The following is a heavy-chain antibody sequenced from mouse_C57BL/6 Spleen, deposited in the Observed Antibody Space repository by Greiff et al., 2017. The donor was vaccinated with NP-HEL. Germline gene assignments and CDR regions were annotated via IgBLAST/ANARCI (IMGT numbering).Heavy chain of an antibody. V-gene: IGHV1-63*01. CDR1: GYTFTNYW. CDR2: IYPGGGYT. CDR3: ARGGYYGSSSTPYFDY. J-gene: IGHJ2*01. Sequence: QVQLQQSGAELVRPGTSVKMSCKASGYTFTNYWIGWAKQRPGHGLEWIGDIYPGGGYTNYNEKFKGKATLTADKSSSTAYMQFSSLTSEDSAIYYCARGGYYGSSSTPYFDYWGQGTTLTVSS. D-gene: IGHD1-1*01.